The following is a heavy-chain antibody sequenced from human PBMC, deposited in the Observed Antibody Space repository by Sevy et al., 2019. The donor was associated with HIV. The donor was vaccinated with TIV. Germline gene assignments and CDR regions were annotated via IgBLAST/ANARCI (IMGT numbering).Heavy chain of an antibody. CDR3: AKDARSGYRGDYSDY. V-gene: IGHV3-30*02. D-gene: IGHD5-12*01. J-gene: IGHJ4*02. CDR1: GFTFGSYG. CDR2: IRYDGSNK. Sequence: GGSLRLSCTASGFTFGSYGMHWVRQAPGKGLEWVAFIRYDGSNKYYADSVKGRFTISRDNSKNTLYLQMNSLRAEDTAVYYCAKDARSGYRGDYSDYWGQGTLVTVSS.